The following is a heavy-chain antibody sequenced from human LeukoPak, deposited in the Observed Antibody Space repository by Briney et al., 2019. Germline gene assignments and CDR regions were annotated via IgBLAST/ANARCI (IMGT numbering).Heavy chain of an antibody. CDR1: GYTFTSYV. J-gene: IGHJ4*02. V-gene: IGHV7-4-1*02. Sequence: ASVKVSCKASGYTFTSYVLSWVRQARGQGLEWMGRINTNTGNPTYAQGFTGKFVFSLDTSFNTAYLRINSLEAEDTAVYYCAREGVAGATLEHWGQGALVTVSS. CDR3: AREGVAGATLEH. CDR2: INTNTGNP. D-gene: IGHD6-19*01.